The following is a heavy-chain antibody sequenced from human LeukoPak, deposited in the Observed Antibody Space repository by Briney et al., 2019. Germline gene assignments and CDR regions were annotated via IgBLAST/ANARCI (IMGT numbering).Heavy chain of an antibody. CDR1: GGSFSGYY. CDR3: ARRLRFGYYFDY. D-gene: IGHD2-15*01. J-gene: IGHJ4*02. CDR2: INHSGST. Sequence: SETLSLTCAVYGGSFSGYYWSWIRQPPGKGLEWIGEINHSGSTNYNPSLKSRVTISVDTSKNQFSLKLSPVTAADTAVYYCARRLRFGYYFDYWGQGTLVTVSS. V-gene: IGHV4-34*01.